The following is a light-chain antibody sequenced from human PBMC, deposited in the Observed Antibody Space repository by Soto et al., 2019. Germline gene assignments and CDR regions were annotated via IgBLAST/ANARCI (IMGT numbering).Light chain of an antibody. CDR2: GAS. J-gene: IGKJ4*02. Sequence: EIVMTQSPATLSVSPGERATLSCMASQSVSSNVAWYQQKPCQAPRLLIYGASTRTTGIPARFSGNGSGTEFSLTLSSLQSEDCAVYYSQQYNNWPLTFGGGTKVELK. CDR3: QQYNNWPLT. CDR1: QSVSSN. V-gene: IGKV3-15*01.